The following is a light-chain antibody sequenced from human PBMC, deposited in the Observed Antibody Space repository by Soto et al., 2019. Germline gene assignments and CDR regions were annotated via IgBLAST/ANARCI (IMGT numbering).Light chain of an antibody. CDR3: QQYGGSGT. J-gene: IGKJ1*01. V-gene: IGKV3-20*01. CDR1: ESVSNS. Sequence: ETVFTQSPAILSLSPGERATLSCRASESVSNSLAWYQHKPGQAPRVLIYGPSTRANGIPVRFSGRGSGKDFTLTISRLEPEDCAVYYCQQYGGSGTFGQGTKWIS. CDR2: GPS.